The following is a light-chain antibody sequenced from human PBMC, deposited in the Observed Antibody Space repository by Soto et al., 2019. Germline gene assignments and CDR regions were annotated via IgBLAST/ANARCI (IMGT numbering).Light chain of an antibody. J-gene: IGKJ5*01. Sequence: DVQMTQSPSSLSALVGDRVTITCRASQSVSRYLNWYQHKPGKAPKLLINAASNLRSGVPSRFSGSGPGTDFTLTIDGLQPEDFAVYYCQQSYITPPITFGQGTRLEVK. V-gene: IGKV1-39*01. CDR3: QQSYITPPIT. CDR1: QSVSRY. CDR2: AAS.